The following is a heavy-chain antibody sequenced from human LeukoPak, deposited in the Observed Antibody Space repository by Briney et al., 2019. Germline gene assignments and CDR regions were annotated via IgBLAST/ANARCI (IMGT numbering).Heavy chain of an antibody. CDR1: GGSISSYY. D-gene: IGHD5-18*01. CDR3: ARTTEGGYTYNYFYYYYMDV. Sequence: SETLSLTCTVSGGSISSYYWSWIRQPPGKGLEWIGYIYYSGSTYYNPSLKSRISISVDTSKNQFSLKLSSATAADTAVYYCARTTEGGYTYNYFYYYYMDVWGKGTTVTISS. CDR2: IYYSGST. V-gene: IGHV4-59*01. J-gene: IGHJ6*03.